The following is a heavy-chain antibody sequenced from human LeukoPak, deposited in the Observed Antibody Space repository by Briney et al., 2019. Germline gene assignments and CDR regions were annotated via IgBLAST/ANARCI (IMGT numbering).Heavy chain of an antibody. CDR2: IYSGGST. Sequence: GGSLRLSCAASGFTVSSNYMSWVRQAPGKGLEWVSVIYSGGSTYYADSVKGRFTISRDNSKNTLYLQMNSLRAEDTVVYYCARERGYYGSGSYYPHLVYGMDVWGQGTTVTVSS. CDR1: GFTVSSNY. J-gene: IGHJ6*02. D-gene: IGHD3-10*01. V-gene: IGHV3-66*01. CDR3: ARERGYYGSGSYYPHLVYGMDV.